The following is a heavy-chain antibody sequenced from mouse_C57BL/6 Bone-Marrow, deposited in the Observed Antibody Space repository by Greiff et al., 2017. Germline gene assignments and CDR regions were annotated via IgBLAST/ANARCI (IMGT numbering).Heavy chain of an antibody. D-gene: IGHD1-1*01. CDR3: VVVGGAMDY. CDR1: GFSFNTYA. CDR2: IRSKSNNYAT. J-gene: IGHJ4*01. Sequence: EVKLVESGGGLVQPKGSLKLSCAASGFSFNTYAMNWVRQAPGKGLEWVARIRSKSNNYATYYADSVKDRFTISRDDSESMLYLQMNNLETEEAAMYYSVVVGGAMDYWGQGTSVTVSS. V-gene: IGHV10-1*01.